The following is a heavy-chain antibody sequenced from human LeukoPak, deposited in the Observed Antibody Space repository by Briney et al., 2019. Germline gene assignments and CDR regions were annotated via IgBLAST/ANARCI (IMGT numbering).Heavy chain of an antibody. Sequence: PGGSLRLSCAASGFTFSSYWMSWVRQAPGKGLEWVANIKQDGSEKYYVDSVKGRFTISRDNAKNSLYLQMNSLRAEDTAVYYCASLIEPRIAAEAFDIWGQGTMVTVPS. CDR1: GFTFSSYW. J-gene: IGHJ3*02. V-gene: IGHV3-7*01. CDR3: ASLIEPRIAAEAFDI. D-gene: IGHD6-13*01. CDR2: IKQDGSEK.